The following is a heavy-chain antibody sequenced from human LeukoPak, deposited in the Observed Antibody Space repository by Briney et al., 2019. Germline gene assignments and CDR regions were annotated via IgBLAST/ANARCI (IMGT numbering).Heavy chain of an antibody. CDR1: GGSISIYY. J-gene: IGHJ5*02. V-gene: IGHV4-59*01. CDR3: ARGKVTSNWFDP. D-gene: IGHD2-21*02. CDR2: VYNSGST. Sequence: SETLSLTCSVSGGSISIYYWSWIRQPPGKGLEWIGYVYNSGSTDYNPSLKSRVTISVDTSKNQFSLKLSSVTAVDTAVYYCARGKVTSNWFDPWGQGTLVTVSS.